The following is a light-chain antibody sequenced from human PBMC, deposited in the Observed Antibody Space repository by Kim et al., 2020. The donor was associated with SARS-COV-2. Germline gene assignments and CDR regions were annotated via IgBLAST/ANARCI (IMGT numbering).Light chain of an antibody. V-gene: IGKV1-17*03. J-gene: IGKJ4*01. CDR1: QAISNY. CDR3: LQHNNYPLT. CDR2: GAS. Sequence: DIQMTQSPSAMSASVGDRVTITCRASQAISNYLACFQWRPGKVPKRLIYGASSLQSGVPSRFSGSGSGTEFTLTISNLQPEDFATYYCLQHNNYPLTFGGGTKVEIK.